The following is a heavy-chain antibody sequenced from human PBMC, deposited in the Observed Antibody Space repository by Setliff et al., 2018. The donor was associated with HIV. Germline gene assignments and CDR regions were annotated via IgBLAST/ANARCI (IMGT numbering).Heavy chain of an antibody. CDR3: AKASSFYGDPFQTFDYLDY. Sequence: GGSLRLSCAASGFTFDDYTMHWVRQAPGKGLEWVSLISWDGGSTYYADSVKGRFTISRDNSKNSLYLQMNSLRTEDTALYYCAKASSFYGDPFQTFDYLDYWGQGTLVTVSS. D-gene: IGHD4-17*01. CDR1: GFTFDDYT. CDR2: ISWDGGST. J-gene: IGHJ4*02. V-gene: IGHV3-43*01.